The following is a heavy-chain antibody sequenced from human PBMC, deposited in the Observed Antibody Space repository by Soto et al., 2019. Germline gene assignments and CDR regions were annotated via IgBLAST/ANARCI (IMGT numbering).Heavy chain of an antibody. V-gene: IGHV1-18*01. CDR2: ISAYNGNT. D-gene: IGHD6-6*01. CDR1: GYTFTSYG. J-gene: IGHJ3*02. CDR3: ARPVIAARDLGSAFDI. Sequence: QVQLVQSGAEVKKPGASVKVSCKASGYTFTSYGISWVRQAPGQGLEWMGWISAYNGNTNYAQKLQGRVTMTTDTSTSTAYMELRSLRSDDTTVYYCARPVIAARDLGSAFDIWGQGTMVTVSS.